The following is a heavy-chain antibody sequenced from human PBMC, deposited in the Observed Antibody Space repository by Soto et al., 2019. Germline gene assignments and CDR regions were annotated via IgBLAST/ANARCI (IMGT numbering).Heavy chain of an antibody. CDR3: VRGFPYYYGSGSYSGIDY. CDR1: GFTFNTCA. J-gene: IGHJ4*02. CDR2: ISANGGST. D-gene: IGHD3-10*01. V-gene: IGHV3-64*02. Sequence: GGSLRLSCAASGFTFNTCAMSWVRQAQGKGLEYVSAISANGGSTYYADSVKGRFTISRDNSKNTLHLQMGSLRAEDVAVYYCVRGFPYYYGSGSYSGIDYWGRGTLVTAPQ.